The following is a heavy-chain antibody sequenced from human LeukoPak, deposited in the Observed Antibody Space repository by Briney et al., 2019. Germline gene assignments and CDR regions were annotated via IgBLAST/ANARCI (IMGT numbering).Heavy chain of an antibody. J-gene: IGHJ4*02. CDR3: AREYYDSSGYYYRMGLDY. Sequence: AGGSLRLSCAASGFTFGNYGMSWVRQAPGKGLEWVSLISWDGGSTYYADSVKGRFTISRDNSKNSLYLQMNSLRAEDTALYYCAREYYDSSGYYYRMGLDYWGQGTLVTVSS. CDR2: ISWDGGST. D-gene: IGHD3-22*01. CDR1: GFTFGNYG. V-gene: IGHV3-43D*03.